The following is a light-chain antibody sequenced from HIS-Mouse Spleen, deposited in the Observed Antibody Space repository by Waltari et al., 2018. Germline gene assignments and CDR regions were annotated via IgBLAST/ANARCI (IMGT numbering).Light chain of an antibody. CDR1: NIGSES. V-gene: IGLV3-21*03. J-gene: IGLJ2*01. CDR3: QVWDSSSDHVV. Sequence: SYVLTQPPSVSVAPGKTARITCGGNNIGSESVHWYQQKPGQAPVLVVYDDSDRPPGIPERFSGSNAGNTATLTISRVEAGDEADYYCQVWDSSSDHVVFGGGTKLTVL. CDR2: DDS.